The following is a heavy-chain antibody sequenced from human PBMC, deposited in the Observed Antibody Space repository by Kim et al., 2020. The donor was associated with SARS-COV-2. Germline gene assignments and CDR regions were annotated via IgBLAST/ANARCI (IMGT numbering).Heavy chain of an antibody. D-gene: IGHD3-3*01. CDR1: GFTFDDYA. V-gene: IGHV3-43*02. CDR3: ANDNYDFSLYGMDV. Sequence: GGSLRLSCASSGFTFDDYAMHWVRQAPGKGLEWVSLISGDGGSTYYADSVKARFTISRDNTKNSLYLQMNSLRTEDTALYYCANDNYDFSLYGMDVWGQGTTVTVSS. J-gene: IGHJ6*02. CDR2: ISGDGGST.